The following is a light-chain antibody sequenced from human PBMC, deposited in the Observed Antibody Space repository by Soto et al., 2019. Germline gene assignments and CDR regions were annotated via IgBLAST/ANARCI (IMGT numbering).Light chain of an antibody. CDR1: QGISNY. Sequence: DIQMTQSPSSLSASVGHRVTITCRASQGISNYLAWYQQIPGKVPKLLISAASTLQSGVPSRFSGSGSGTDFTLTISSLQPEDVATYYCQKYTNVPAFGGGTKVEIK. V-gene: IGKV1-27*01. CDR2: AAS. CDR3: QKYTNVPA. J-gene: IGKJ4*01.